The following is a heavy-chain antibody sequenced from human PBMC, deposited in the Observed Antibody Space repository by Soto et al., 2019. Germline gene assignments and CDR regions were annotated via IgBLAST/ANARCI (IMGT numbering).Heavy chain of an antibody. J-gene: IGHJ4*02. V-gene: IGHV1-2*04. D-gene: IGHD3-3*01. CDR1: GYTFTGYY. CDR3: ARDLHYDFWCGYYPSPDY. Sequence: ASVKVSCKASGYTFTGYYMHWVRQAPGQGLEWMGWINPNSGGTNYAQKFQGWVTMTRDTSISTAYMELSRLRSDDTAVYYCARDLHYDFWCGYYPSPDYWSQETLVTVSS. CDR2: INPNSGGT.